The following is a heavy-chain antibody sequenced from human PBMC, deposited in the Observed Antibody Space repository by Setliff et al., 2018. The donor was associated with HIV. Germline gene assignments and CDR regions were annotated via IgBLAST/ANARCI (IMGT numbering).Heavy chain of an antibody. V-gene: IGHV1-69*10. CDR3: ARDRDSSGYYYDDAFDI. CDR1: GGTFSSYA. D-gene: IGHD3-22*01. CDR2: IIPILGIA. Sequence: GASVKVSCKASGGTFSSYAISWVRQAPGQGLEWMGGIIPILGIANHAQKFQGRVTITADKSTSTAYMELSSLRSEDTAVYYCARDRDSSGYYYDDAFDIWGQGTMVTVSS. J-gene: IGHJ3*02.